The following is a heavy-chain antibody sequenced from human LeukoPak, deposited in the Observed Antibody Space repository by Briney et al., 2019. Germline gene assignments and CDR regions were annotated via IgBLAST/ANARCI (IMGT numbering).Heavy chain of an antibody. CDR3: AREFRTTTWSFDAFDL. CDR2: INPTSGAT. Sequence: ASVKVSCKASGYXFTDYYMHWVRQAPGQGPDWVGWINPTSGATNYAQKFQGRVTMTRDTSNNTSYMELSRLRSDDTAVYYCAREFRTTTWSFDAFDLWGQGTTVTVSS. CDR1: GYXFTDYY. J-gene: IGHJ3*01. D-gene: IGHD1/OR15-1a*01. V-gene: IGHV1-2*02.